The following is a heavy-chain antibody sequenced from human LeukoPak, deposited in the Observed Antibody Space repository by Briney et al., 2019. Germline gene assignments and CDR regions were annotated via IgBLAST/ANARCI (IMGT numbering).Heavy chain of an antibody. CDR2: INAENGDT. J-gene: IGHJ4*02. V-gene: IGHV1-3*01. D-gene: IGHD1-14*01. CDR1: GYRFTGYN. CDR3: ARDQYNVIDS. Sequence: ASVKVSCKASGYRFTGYNIDWVRQAPGQRPEWMGRINAENGDTKYSQKFQGRVTITRDTFASTSYMELSSLRSEDTAVYYRARDQYNVIDSWGQGTLVTVSS.